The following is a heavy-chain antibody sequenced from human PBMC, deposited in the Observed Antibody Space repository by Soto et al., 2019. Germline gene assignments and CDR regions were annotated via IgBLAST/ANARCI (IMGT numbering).Heavy chain of an antibody. V-gene: IGHV3-74*01. D-gene: IGHD3-9*01. CDR2: INSDGSST. CDR3: ARELRYFDWPDYYYYGMDV. CDR1: GFTFSSYW. J-gene: IGHJ6*02. Sequence: GGSLRLSCAASGFTFSSYWMHWVRQAPGKGLVWVSRINSDGSSTSYADSVKGRFTISRDNAKNTLYLQMNSLRAEDTAVYYCARELRYFDWPDYYYYGMDVWGQGTTVTSP.